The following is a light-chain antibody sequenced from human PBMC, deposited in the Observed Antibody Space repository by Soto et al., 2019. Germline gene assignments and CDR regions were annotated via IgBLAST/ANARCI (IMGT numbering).Light chain of an antibody. J-gene: IGKJ1*01. CDR2: KAS. Sequence: DIPITQSPSTLSASVGDRFTLTCRASQSVSSWLAWFQQKPGKAPKLLIYKASSLQSGVSSRFSGGGSGTEFTLTISSLQPDDFATYYCQQYKTYWTFGPGTKVDIK. CDR1: QSVSSW. V-gene: IGKV1-5*03. CDR3: QQYKTYWT.